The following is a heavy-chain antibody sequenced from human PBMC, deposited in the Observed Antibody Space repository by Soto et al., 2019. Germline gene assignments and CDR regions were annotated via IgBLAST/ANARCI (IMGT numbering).Heavy chain of an antibody. CDR2: ISSTTNYI. J-gene: IGHJ4*02. CDR3: ARESEDLTSNFDY. V-gene: IGHV3-21*01. Sequence: GGSLRLSCAASGFTFSRYSMNWVRQAPGKGLEWVSSISSTTNYIYYADSMKGRFTVSRDSAKNSVYLDMNSLSAEDTAVYYCARESEDLTSNFDYWGQGTLVTVSS. CDR1: GFTFSRYS.